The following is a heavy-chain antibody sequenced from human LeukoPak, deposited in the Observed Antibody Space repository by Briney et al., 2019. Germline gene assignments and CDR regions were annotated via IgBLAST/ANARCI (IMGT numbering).Heavy chain of an antibody. D-gene: IGHD3-22*01. CDR3: ARARYYYDSSGYPFDY. CDR1: GGSISSYY. J-gene: IGHJ4*02. Sequence: SETLSLTCTVSGGSISSYYWSWIRQPPGKGLEWIGYIYYSGSTNYNPSLKSRVTISVDTSKNQFSLKLGSVTAADTAVYYCARARYYYDSSGYPFDYWGQGTLVTVSS. CDR2: IYYSGST. V-gene: IGHV4-59*01.